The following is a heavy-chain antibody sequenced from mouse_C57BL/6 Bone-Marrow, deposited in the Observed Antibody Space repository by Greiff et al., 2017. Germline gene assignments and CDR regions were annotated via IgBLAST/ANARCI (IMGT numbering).Heavy chain of an antibody. D-gene: IGHD1-1*01. CDR1: GYSITSGYY. V-gene: IGHV3-6*01. J-gene: IGHJ4*01. CDR2: ISYDGSN. CDR3: ARDDYGSRYAMDY. Sequence: EVKLQQSGPGLVKPSQSLSLTCSVTGYSITSGYYWNWIRQFPGNKLEWMGYISYDGSNNYNPSLKNRISITRDTSKNQFFLKLNSVTTEDTATYYCARDDYGSRYAMDYWGQGTSVTVSS.